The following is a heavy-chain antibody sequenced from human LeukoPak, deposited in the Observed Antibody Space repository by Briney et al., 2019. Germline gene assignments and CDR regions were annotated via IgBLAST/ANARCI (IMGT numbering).Heavy chain of an antibody. CDR2: IIPILGTA. Sequence: SVKVSCKASGYTFTSYGISWVRQAPGQGLEWMGRIIPILGTANYAQKFQGRVTITADKSTSTAYMELSSLRSEDTAVYSCASGPQHSCGGGCYSDYFDYWGQGTLVTVSS. CDR3: ASGPQHSCGGGCYSDYFDY. V-gene: IGHV1-69*04. CDR1: GYTFTSYG. J-gene: IGHJ4*02. D-gene: IGHD2-21*02.